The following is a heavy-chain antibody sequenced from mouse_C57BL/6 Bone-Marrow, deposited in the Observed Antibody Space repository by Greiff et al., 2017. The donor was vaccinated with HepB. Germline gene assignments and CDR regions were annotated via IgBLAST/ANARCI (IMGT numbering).Heavy chain of an antibody. J-gene: IGHJ3*01. CDR3: ARWIYDYGSSYGFAY. CDR2: IDPSDSYT. V-gene: IGHV1-50*01. D-gene: IGHD1-1*01. CDR1: GYTFTSYW. Sequence: VQLQQSGAELVKPGASVKLSCKASGYTFTSYWMQWVKQRPGQGLEWIGEIDPSDSYTNYNQKFKGKATLTVDTSSSTAYMQLSSLTSEDAAVYYCARWIYDYGSSYGFAYWGQGTLVTVSA.